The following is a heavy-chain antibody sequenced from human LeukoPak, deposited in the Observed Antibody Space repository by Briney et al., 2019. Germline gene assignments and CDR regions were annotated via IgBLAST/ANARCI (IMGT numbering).Heavy chain of an antibody. V-gene: IGHV1-18*01. Sequence: ASVKVSCKASGYTFTSYGFSWVRQAPGQGLERMGWISAYNGNTNYAQKLQGRVTMTTDTSTSTAYMELRSLRSDDTAVYYCARDGLFWYDSSGYYSPTDAFDIWGQGTMVTVSS. CDR1: GYTFTSYG. CDR3: ARDGLFWYDSSGYYSPTDAFDI. D-gene: IGHD3-22*01. CDR2: ISAYNGNT. J-gene: IGHJ3*02.